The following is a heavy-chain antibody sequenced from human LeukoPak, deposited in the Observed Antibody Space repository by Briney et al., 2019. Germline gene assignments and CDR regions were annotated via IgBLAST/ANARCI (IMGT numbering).Heavy chain of an antibody. CDR1: GFTFSSYT. Sequence: GGSLRLSCAASGFTFSSYTIHWVRQAPGKGLEWVAVISYDGSDKYYADSVKGRFSISRDNAKNSLYLQMHSLRAEDTAVYYCARSNREFASGSGDYWGQGTLVTVSS. D-gene: IGHD3-10*01. V-gene: IGHV3-30-3*01. CDR2: ISYDGSDK. CDR3: ARSNREFASGSGDY. J-gene: IGHJ4*02.